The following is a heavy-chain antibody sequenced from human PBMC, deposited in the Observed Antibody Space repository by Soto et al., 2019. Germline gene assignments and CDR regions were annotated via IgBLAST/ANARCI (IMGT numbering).Heavy chain of an antibody. CDR1: GYTFTSYG. D-gene: IGHD6-13*01. CDR2: ISAYNGNT. Sequence: SVEVSCKASGYTFTSYGISWVRQAPGQGLEWLGWISAYNGNTNYAQKLQGRVTMTTDTSTSTAYMELRSLRSDDTAVYYCARRGLYSSSWYIGGAFDIWGQGTMVTVSS. CDR3: ARRGLYSSSWYIGGAFDI. J-gene: IGHJ3*02. V-gene: IGHV1-18*01.